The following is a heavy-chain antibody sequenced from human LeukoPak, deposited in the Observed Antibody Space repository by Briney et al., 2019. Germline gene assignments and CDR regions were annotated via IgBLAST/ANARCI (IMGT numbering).Heavy chain of an antibody. V-gene: IGHV1-2*02. D-gene: IGHD3-22*01. Sequence: GASVKVSCKASVYTFTGYYMHWVRQAPGQGLEWMGWINPNSGGTNYAQKFQGRVTMTRDTSISTAYMELSRLRSDDTAVYYCARDHGRGGYDSSGPIDYWGQGTLVTVSS. CDR3: ARDHGRGGYDSSGPIDY. CDR2: INPNSGGT. J-gene: IGHJ4*02. CDR1: VYTFTGYY.